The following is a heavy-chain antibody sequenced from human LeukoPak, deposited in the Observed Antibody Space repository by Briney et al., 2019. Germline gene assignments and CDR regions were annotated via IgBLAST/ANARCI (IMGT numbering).Heavy chain of an antibody. J-gene: IGHJ4*02. D-gene: IGHD2-2*01. CDR3: ARGLGYCSSTSCSFDY. V-gene: IGHV4-34*01. CDR2: INHSGST. CDR1: GESFSGYY. Sequence: SKTLSLTCAVYGESFSGYYWGWILQPPGKGLEWIGEINHSGSTNYNPPLKSRVTISVDTSKNQFSVKLSSVTAADTVVYYCARGLGYCSSTSCSFDYWGQGTLVTVSS.